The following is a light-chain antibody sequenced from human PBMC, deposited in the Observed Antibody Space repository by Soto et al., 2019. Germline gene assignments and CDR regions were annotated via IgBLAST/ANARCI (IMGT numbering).Light chain of an antibody. CDR3: QEYNSYTGT. CDR1: QSVSDK. V-gene: IGKV3-15*01. J-gene: IGKJ1*01. CDR2: DAS. Sequence: EIVMTQSPATVSVSPGERATLSCRASQSVSDKLAWYQQRPGQAPRLLIYDASTRATGIPPRFSGGGSGTEFTVTISSLQPDDFGTYYCQEYNSYTGTFGPGTKVDIK.